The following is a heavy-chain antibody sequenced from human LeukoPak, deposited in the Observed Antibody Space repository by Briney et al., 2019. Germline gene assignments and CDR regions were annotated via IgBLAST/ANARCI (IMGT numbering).Heavy chain of an antibody. Sequence: PGGSLRLSCAASGFTFSTYWMSWVRQAPGKGLEWVANIKEDGSEINYADSVRGRFTISRDNAKNSLYLQMNSLRAEDTAVYYCARHFSYAFRMDVWGQGTTVTVSS. CDR2: IKEDGSEI. CDR1: GFTFSTYW. CDR3: ARHFSYAFRMDV. V-gene: IGHV3-7*02. J-gene: IGHJ6*02. D-gene: IGHD3-16*01.